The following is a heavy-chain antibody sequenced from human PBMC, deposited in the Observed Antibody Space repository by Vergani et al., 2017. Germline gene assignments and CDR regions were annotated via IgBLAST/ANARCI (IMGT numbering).Heavy chain of an antibody. CDR1: GFTFSDYY. Sequence: QVQLVESGGGLVKPGGSLRLSCAASGFTFSDYYMSWIRQAPGKGLEWVSYISSSGSTIYYADSVKGRFTISRDNAKNSLYLQMNSLIAEDTAVYYCAIDFLGYCSSTSCYDAFDIWGQGTMVTVSS. CDR3: AIDFLGYCSSTSCYDAFDI. D-gene: IGHD2-2*01. J-gene: IGHJ3*02. V-gene: IGHV3-11*01. CDR2: ISSSGSTI.